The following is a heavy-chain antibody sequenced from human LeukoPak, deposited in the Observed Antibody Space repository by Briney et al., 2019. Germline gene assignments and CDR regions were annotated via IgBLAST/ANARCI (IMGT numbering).Heavy chain of an antibody. Sequence: ASVKVSCKASGYTFTSYAMNWVRQAPGQGLEWMGWINTNTGNPTYAQGFTGRFVFSLDTSVSTAYLQISSLKAEDTAVYYCARAGAARPNYYYYYMDVWGKGTTVTVSS. CDR3: ARAGAARPNYYYYYMDV. V-gene: IGHV7-4-1*02. CDR1: GYTFTSYA. CDR2: INTNTGNP. J-gene: IGHJ6*03. D-gene: IGHD6-6*01.